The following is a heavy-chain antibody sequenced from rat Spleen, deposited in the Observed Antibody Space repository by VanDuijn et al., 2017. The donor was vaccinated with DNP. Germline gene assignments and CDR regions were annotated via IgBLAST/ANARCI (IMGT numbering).Heavy chain of an antibody. CDR1: GFTFSNYG. D-gene: IGHD1-9*01. V-gene: IGHV5-29*01. CDR2: ISYDGSST. Sequence: EVQLVESGGGLVQPGRSLKLSCVASGFTFSNYGMAWVRQAPTKGLEWVATISYDGSSTYYRDSVKGRFTISRDNAKSTLYLQMDSLRSEDTATYYCARHHTYYEYWGQGVMVTVSS. CDR3: ARHHTYYEY. J-gene: IGHJ2*01.